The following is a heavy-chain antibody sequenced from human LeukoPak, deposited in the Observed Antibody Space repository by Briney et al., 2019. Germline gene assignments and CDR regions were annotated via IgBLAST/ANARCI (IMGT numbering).Heavy chain of an antibody. D-gene: IGHD3-3*01. CDR1: GFTFSSYW. CDR2: IKQDGSDK. J-gene: IGHJ4*02. Sequence: GGSLRLACAASGFTFSSYWMSWLRQAPGKEWEWVANIKQDGSDKYYVDPVKGRFSISKDNAKKLLFLEMSSLRAEDTAVYYCAREYDFWRYLDYWGQGILVTVSS. V-gene: IGHV3-7*01. CDR3: AREYDFWRYLDY.